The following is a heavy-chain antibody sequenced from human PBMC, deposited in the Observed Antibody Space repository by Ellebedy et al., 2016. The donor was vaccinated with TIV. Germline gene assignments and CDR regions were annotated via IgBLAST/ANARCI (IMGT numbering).Heavy chain of an antibody. J-gene: IGHJ6*02. CDR3: ARVRIEKFYSIDV. D-gene: IGHD3-3*02. CDR2: LFSGGDS. CDR1: GFFGSDNY. Sequence: PGGSLRLSCAASGFFGSDNYVTWVRQAPGKGLEWVSVLFSGGDSYYSDSVKGRFSVSRHRSKNTMFLQMSSLRVEDTAVYYCARVRIEKFYSIDVWGQGTTVTVSS. V-gene: IGHV3-53*04.